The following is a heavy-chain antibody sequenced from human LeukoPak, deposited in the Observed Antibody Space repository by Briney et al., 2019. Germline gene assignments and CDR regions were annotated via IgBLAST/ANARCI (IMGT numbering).Heavy chain of an antibody. V-gene: IGHV4-39*01. CDR2: IYYSGST. Sequence: PSETLSLTCTVSGGSISSSSYYWGWIRQPPGKGLEWIGSIYYSGSTYYNPSLKSRVTISVDTSKNQFSLKLSSVTAADTAVYYCVRQAYSSNLGWFDPWGQGTLVTVSS. CDR3: VRQAYSSNLGWFDP. D-gene: IGHD6-13*01. CDR1: GGSISSSSYY. J-gene: IGHJ5*02.